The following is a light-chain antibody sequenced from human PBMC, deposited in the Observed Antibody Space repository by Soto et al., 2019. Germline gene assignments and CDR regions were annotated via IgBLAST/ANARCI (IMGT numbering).Light chain of an antibody. CDR3: QQYSNWPPIT. J-gene: IGKJ5*01. CDR1: QSVGRS. V-gene: IGKV3-15*01. CDR2: GTS. Sequence: IVMTQSPATLSVSPGERATLSCRASQSVGRSLAWYQQKPGQAPRLLIYGTSARATGIPATFSGSGSGTEFTLTISSLQSGDFATYYCQQYSNWPPITFGQGTRLEIK.